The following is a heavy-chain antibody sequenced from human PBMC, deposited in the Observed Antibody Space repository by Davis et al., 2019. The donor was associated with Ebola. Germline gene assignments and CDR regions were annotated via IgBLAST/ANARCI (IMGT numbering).Heavy chain of an antibody. Sequence: PGGSLRLSCAASGFTFSSYSMNWVRQAPGKGLEWVSFISGTKSDIYYADSVKGRFSISRDNAKKSLYLQMNSLRAEDTAVYYCARAQEMATNVPGYWGQGTVVIVSS. CDR2: ISGTKSDI. CDR1: GFTFSSYS. J-gene: IGHJ4*02. CDR3: ARAQEMATNVPGY. V-gene: IGHV3-21*01. D-gene: IGHD5-24*01.